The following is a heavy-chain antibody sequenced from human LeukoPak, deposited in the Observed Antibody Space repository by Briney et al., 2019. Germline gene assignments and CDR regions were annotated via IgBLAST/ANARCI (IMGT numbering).Heavy chain of an antibody. D-gene: IGHD2-15*01. Sequence: GRSLRLSCAASGFTFDDYGMHWVRQAPGKGLEWVSGISWNSGSIGYADSVKGRFTISRDNAKNSLYLQMNSLRAEDMALYYCAKELRGYFDYWGQRTLVTVSS. CDR3: AKELRGYFDY. CDR2: ISWNSGSI. CDR1: GFTFDDYG. V-gene: IGHV3-9*03. J-gene: IGHJ4*02.